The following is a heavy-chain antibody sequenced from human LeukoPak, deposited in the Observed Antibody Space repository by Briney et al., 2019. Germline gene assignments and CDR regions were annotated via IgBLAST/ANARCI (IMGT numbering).Heavy chain of an antibody. D-gene: IGHD6-19*01. J-gene: IGHJ4*02. CDR3: ARDAGYSSGWY. Sequence: SETLSLTCAVSGYSISSGYYWGWIRQPPGKGLEWIGSIYHSGSTYYNPSLKNRVTISVDTSKNQFSLKLSSVTAADTAVYYSARDAGYSSGWYWGQGTLVTVSS. CDR1: GYSISSGYY. CDR2: IYHSGST. V-gene: IGHV4-38-2*02.